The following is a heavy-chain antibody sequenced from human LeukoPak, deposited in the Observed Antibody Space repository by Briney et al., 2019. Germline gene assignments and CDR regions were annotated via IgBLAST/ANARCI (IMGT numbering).Heavy chain of an antibody. CDR1: GYSFTSYW. Sequence: GESLKISCKGSGYSFTSYWIGWVRQMPGKGLEWMGIIYPGDSDTRYSPSFQGQVTISADKSISTAYLQWSSLKASDTAMYYCARQVQQQLVRGYNWFDPWGQGTLVTVSS. J-gene: IGHJ5*02. CDR3: ARQVQQQLVRGYNWFDP. CDR2: IYPGDSDT. V-gene: IGHV5-51*01. D-gene: IGHD6-13*01.